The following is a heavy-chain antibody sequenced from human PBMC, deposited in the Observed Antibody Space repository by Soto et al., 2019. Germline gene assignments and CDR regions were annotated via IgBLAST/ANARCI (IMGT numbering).Heavy chain of an antibody. CDR3: AKQLRGSGWYPLDS. J-gene: IGHJ4*02. Sequence: GGSLRLSCAASGFTFSSNAMSWVRQAPGKGLEWVAVSSFDGTQQFYGDSVKGRFTVSRDNSNNTLYLEMNSLRTEDTAVYYCAKQLRGSGWYPLDSWGQGTPVTVSS. V-gene: IGHV3-30*18. CDR1: GFTFSSNA. D-gene: IGHD6-19*01. CDR2: SSFDGTQQ.